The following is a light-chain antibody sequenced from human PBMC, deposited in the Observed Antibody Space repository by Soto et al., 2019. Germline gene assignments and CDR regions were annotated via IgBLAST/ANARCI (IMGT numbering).Light chain of an antibody. V-gene: IGLV2-14*01. J-gene: IGLJ2*01. Sequence: QSALTQPASVSGSPGQSIPISCTGTSSDVGAYNYVSWYQQHPGKAPKLMIFEVSDRPSGVSNRFSGSKSGNTASLTISGLQAEDEADYYCSSYTSSNTLVFGGGTKVTVL. CDR3: SSYTSSNTLV. CDR1: SSDVGAYNY. CDR2: EVS.